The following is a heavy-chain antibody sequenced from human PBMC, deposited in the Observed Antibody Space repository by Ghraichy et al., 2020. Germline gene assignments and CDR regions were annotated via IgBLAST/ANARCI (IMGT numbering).Heavy chain of an antibody. V-gene: IGHV4-30-4*01. CDR2: IYYSGST. Sequence: SETLSLTCTVSGGSISSGDYYWSWIRQPPGKGLEWIGYIYYSGSTYYNPSLKSRVTISVDTSKNQFSLKLSSVTAADTAVYYCAMIGYSGYDFLDYWGQGTLVTVSS. D-gene: IGHD5-12*01. CDR1: GGSISSGDYY. CDR3: AMIGYSGYDFLDY. J-gene: IGHJ4*02.